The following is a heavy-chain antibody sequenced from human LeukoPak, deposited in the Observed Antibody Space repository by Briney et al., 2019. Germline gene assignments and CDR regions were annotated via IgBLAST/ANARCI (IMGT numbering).Heavy chain of an antibody. D-gene: IGHD3-10*01. J-gene: IGHJ4*02. V-gene: IGHV4-38-2*01. Sequence: SETLSLTCAVSGYSISSGYYWGRIRQPPGKGLEWIGSIYHSGSTYYNPSLKSRVTISVDTSKNQFSLKLGSVTAADTAVYYCARRRTGVSFDYWGQGTLVTVSS. CDR1: GYSISSGYY. CDR2: IYHSGST. CDR3: ARRRTGVSFDY.